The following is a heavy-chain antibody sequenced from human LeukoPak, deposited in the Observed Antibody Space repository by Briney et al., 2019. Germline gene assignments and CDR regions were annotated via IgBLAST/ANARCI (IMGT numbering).Heavy chain of an antibody. CDR3: ARGPPTYYDILTGYAR. V-gene: IGHV4-59*12. Sequence: SETLSLTCTVSGGSISSYYWSWIRQPPGKGLEWIGYIYYSGSTNYNPSLKSRVTISVDTSKNQFSLKLSSVTAADTAVYYCARGPPTYYDILTGYARWGQGTLVTVSS. CDR2: IYYSGST. J-gene: IGHJ4*02. CDR1: GGSISSYY. D-gene: IGHD3-9*01.